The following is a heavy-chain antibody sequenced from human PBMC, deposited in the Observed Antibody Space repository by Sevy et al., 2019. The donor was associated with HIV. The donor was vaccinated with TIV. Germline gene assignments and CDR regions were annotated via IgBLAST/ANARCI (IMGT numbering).Heavy chain of an antibody. CDR3: ARVSGSITGTNRTYNWFDP. Sequence: SETLSLTCAVYGGSCSGYYWSWIRQPPGKGLEWIGEINHSGSTNYNPSLKSRVTISVDTSKNQFSLKLSSVTAADTAVYYCARVSGSITGTNRTYNWFDPWGQGTLVTVSS. J-gene: IGHJ5*02. CDR2: INHSGST. V-gene: IGHV4-34*01. D-gene: IGHD1-7*01. CDR1: GGSCSGYY.